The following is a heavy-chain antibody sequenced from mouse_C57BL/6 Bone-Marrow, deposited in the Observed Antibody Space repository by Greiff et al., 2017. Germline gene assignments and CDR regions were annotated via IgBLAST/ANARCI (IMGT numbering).Heavy chain of an antibody. CDR1: GYTFTSYW. CDR3: AREGLYYYGSSYCDY. Sequence: QVQLQQPGAELVRPGTSVKLSCKASGYTFTSYWMHWVKQRPGQGLEWIGVIDPSDSYTNYNQKFKGKATLTVDTSSSTAYMQLSSLTSEDSAVYYCAREGLYYYGSSYCDYWGQGTTLTVSS. J-gene: IGHJ2*01. CDR2: IDPSDSYT. D-gene: IGHD1-1*01. V-gene: IGHV1-59*01.